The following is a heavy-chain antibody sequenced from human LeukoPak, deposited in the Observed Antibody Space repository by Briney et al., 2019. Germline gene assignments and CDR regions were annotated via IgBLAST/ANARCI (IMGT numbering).Heavy chain of an antibody. CDR2: IYYSGST. CDR3: ALLVVVPAAFDY. D-gene: IGHD2-2*01. Sequence: ASGTLSLTCTVSGGSISSGGYYWSWIRQHPGKGLEWTGYIYYSGSTYYNPSLKSRVTISVDTSKNQFSLKLSSVTAADTAVYYCALLVVVPAAFDYWGQGTLVTVSS. J-gene: IGHJ4*02. V-gene: IGHV4-31*03. CDR1: GGSISSGGYY.